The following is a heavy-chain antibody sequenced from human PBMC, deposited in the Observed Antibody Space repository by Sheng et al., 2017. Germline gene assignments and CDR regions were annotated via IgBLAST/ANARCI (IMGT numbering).Heavy chain of an antibody. Sequence: EIHLVQSGGGLVKPGGSLRLSCAASGFTFSNCSMNWIRQAPGKGLEWVSYISSSSRYIYYADSVKGRFTISTDNAKTSLYLEMNSLRVEDTAVYYCARSRSRWINPNWFDPWGQGTLVTVSS. CDR2: ISSSSRYI. V-gene: IGHV3-21*01. D-gene: IGHD6-13*01. CDR3: ARSRSRWINPNWFDP. CDR1: GFTFSNCS. J-gene: IGHJ5*02.